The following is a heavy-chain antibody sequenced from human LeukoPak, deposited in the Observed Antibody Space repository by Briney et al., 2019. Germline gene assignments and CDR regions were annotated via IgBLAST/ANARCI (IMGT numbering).Heavy chain of an antibody. CDR3: ARCGGSCVWFDP. CDR1: GYTLTELS. V-gene: IGHV1-24*01. CDR2: FDPEDGET. J-gene: IGHJ5*02. D-gene: IGHD2-15*01. Sequence: GASVTVSCTVSGYTLTELSMHWVRQAPGKGLEWMGGFDPEDGETIYAQKFQGRVTMTEDTSTDTAYMELSSLRSEDTAVYYCARCGGSCVWFDPWGQGTLVTVSS.